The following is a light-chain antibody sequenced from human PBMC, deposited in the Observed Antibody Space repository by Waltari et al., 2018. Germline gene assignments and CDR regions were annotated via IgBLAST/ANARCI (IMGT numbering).Light chain of an antibody. Sequence: DIQMTQSPSSLSASVGDRVTITCQASKDISNYLNWYQQKPGKAPKLLIYDASNLETGVPSRFSVRGSGTDFNFTISSLQPEDIATYYCQQFDDFPRSITFGQGTRLEIK. CDR2: DAS. V-gene: IGKV1-33*01. J-gene: IGKJ5*01. CDR3: QQFDDFPRSIT. CDR1: KDISNY.